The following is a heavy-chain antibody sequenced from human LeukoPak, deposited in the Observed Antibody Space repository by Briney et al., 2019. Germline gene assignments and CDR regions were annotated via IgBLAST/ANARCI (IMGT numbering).Heavy chain of an antibody. D-gene: IGHD1-26*01. J-gene: IGHJ4*02. CDR3: ARPGSFPDLIIDY. CDR2: IYYSGST. V-gene: IGHV4-39*01. Sequence: PSETLSLTCTVSGGSISSSSYYWGWIRQPPGKGLEWIGSIYYSGSTYYNPSLKSRVTISVDTSKNQFSLKLSSVTAADTAVYYCARPGSFPDLIIDYWGQGTLVTVSS. CDR1: GGSISSSSYY.